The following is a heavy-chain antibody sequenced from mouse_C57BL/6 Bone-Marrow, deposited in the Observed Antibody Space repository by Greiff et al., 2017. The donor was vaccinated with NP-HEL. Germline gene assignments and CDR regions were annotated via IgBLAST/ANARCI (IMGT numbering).Heavy chain of an antibody. V-gene: IGHV1-69*01. Sequence: QVQLQQPGAELVMPGASVKLSCKASGYTFTSYWMHWVKQRPGQGLEWIGELDPSDSYTNYNQKFKGKSTLTLDKSSSTADMPRSSLTSEDSAVYYGASERYDLYFDVWGTGTTVTVSS. CDR1: GYTFTSYW. CDR2: LDPSDSYT. J-gene: IGHJ1*03. CDR3: ASERYDLYFDV. D-gene: IGHD1-1*02.